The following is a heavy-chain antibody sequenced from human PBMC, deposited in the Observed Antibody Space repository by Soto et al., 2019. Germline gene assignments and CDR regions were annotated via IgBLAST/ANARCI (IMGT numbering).Heavy chain of an antibody. Sequence: QLQLQESGPGLMKPSETLSLSCTVSGGSISSNSHYWDWIRQPPGKGLEWIGSIYYSGSTYYNPSLKSRVTISVDTSKNQFSLKLSSVTAADTAVFYCASHSYYYESSGYYWKWGQGTMVTVSA. CDR3: ASHSYYYESSGYYWK. J-gene: IGHJ3*01. D-gene: IGHD3-22*01. CDR1: GGSISSNSHY. V-gene: IGHV4-39*01. CDR2: IYYSGST.